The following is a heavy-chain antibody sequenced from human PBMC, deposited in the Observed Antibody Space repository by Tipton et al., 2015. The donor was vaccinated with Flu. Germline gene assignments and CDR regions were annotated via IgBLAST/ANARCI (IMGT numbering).Heavy chain of an antibody. V-gene: IGHV4-4*02. CDR3: ARVPAAIDS. J-gene: IGHJ5*01. CDR2: IYYSGST. Sequence: GSLRLSCAVSGGSISSSNWWSWVRQHPGKGLEWIGSIYYSGSTYYNPSLKSRVTISVDTSKKQFSLKMSSVTAADTAVYYCARVPAAIDSWGQGTLVTVSS. CDR1: GGSISSSNW. D-gene: IGHD2-2*01.